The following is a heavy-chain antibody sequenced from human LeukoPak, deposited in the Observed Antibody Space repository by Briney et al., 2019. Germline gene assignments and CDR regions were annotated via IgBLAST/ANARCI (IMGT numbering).Heavy chain of an antibody. D-gene: IGHD5-18*01. V-gene: IGHV3-66*01. CDR2: IYSGGST. CDR3: ARDQDTAMLDY. CDR1: GFTVSSNY. Sequence: GGSLRLSCAASGFTVSSNYMSWVRQAPGKGLEWVSVIYSGGSTYYADSVKGRFAISRDNSKNTLYLQMNSLRAEDTAVYYCARDQDTAMLDYWGQGTLVTVSS. J-gene: IGHJ4*02.